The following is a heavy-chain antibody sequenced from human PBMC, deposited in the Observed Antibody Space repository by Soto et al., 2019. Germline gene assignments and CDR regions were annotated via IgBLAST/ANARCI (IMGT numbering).Heavy chain of an antibody. D-gene: IGHD3-22*01. CDR1: GFTFSSYG. V-gene: IGHV3-30*18. CDR3: AKDLDSSGYTSLMDV. J-gene: IGHJ6*02. Sequence: GGSLRLSCAASGFTFSSYGMHWVRQAPGKGLEWVAVISYDGSNKYYADSVKGRFTISRDNSKNTLYLQMNSLRAEDTAVYYCAKDLDSSGYTSLMDVWGQGTTVTVSS. CDR2: ISYDGSNK.